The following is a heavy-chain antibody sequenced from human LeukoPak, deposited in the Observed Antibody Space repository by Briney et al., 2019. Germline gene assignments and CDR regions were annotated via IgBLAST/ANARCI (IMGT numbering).Heavy chain of an antibody. D-gene: IGHD3-22*01. J-gene: IGHJ4*02. CDR3: ARSGGPYYDSSGYYPPLTR. CDR2: IYHSGST. Sequence: PSETLSLTCTVSGYSISSGYYWGWIRQPPGKGLEWIGSIYHSGSTLYNPSLKSRVTMSVGTSKNEFSLKLNSVTAADTAVYYCARSGGPYYDSSGYYPPLTRWGQGTLVTVSS. CDR1: GYSISSGYY. V-gene: IGHV4-38-2*02.